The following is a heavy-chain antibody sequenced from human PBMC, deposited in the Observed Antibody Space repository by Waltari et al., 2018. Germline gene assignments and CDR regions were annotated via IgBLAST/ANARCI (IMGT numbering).Heavy chain of an antibody. CDR3: ARGITGTTGDYFDY. CDR2: INPNSGGT. V-gene: IGHV1-2*02. J-gene: IGHJ4*02. Sequence: HVPVVQSGAEVKRPGASLKVSCKASGYTFPGYYVHWVRQAPGQGLEWMGWINPNSGGTNYAQKFQGRVTMTRDTSISTAYMELSRLRSDDTAVYYCARGITGTTGDYFDYWGQGTLVTVSS. CDR1: GYTFPGYY. D-gene: IGHD1-7*01.